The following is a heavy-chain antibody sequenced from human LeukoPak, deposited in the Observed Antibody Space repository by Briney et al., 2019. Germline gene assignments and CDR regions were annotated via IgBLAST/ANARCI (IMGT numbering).Heavy chain of an antibody. V-gene: IGHV3-15*01. Sequence: PGGFLRLSWAAAGFTVSNAWMSWVRQAPGKGLEWVGRINSKTDGGTTDYAAPVQGRFTVSRDDSKNTKYLQMPSMKTEDTAVYYCTTQSLTVTTGPPYRYYGMDVWGQGTTVTVSS. J-gene: IGHJ6*02. CDR2: INSKTDGGTT. CDR3: TTQSLTVTTGPPYRYYGMDV. CDR1: GFTVSNAW. D-gene: IGHD4-4*01.